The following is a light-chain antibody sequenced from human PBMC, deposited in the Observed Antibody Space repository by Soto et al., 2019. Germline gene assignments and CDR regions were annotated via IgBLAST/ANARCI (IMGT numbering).Light chain of an antibody. V-gene: IGKV3-20*01. CDR1: QSVTSNY. J-gene: IGKJ2*01. CDR3: QQYGSSPYT. Sequence: EIVLTQSPGTLPLSPGERATLSCRASQSVTSNYLTWFQQKPGQAPRLLTFGAPSRATGIPDRFSGSGSGADFTLTITRLEPEDFAVYYCQQYGSSPYTFGQGTKLEIK. CDR2: GAP.